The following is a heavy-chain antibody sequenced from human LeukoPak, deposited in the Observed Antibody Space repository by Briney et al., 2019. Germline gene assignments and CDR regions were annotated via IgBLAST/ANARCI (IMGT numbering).Heavy chain of an antibody. V-gene: IGHV3-11*01. CDR3: AQTAYGGNLGFDI. Sequence: GGSLRLSCAASGFTFSDYDVNWIRQAPGKGLEWVSDIWNTGHTKYYADSVKGLLTISSDNAKKSLYLQMNTLRVEDTAVYYCAQTAYGGNLGFDIWGQGPMVTLSS. J-gene: IGHJ3*02. D-gene: IGHD4-23*01. CDR1: GFTFSDYD. CDR2: IWNTGHTK.